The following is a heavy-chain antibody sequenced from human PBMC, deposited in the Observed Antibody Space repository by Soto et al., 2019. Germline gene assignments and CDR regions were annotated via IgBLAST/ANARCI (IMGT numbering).Heavy chain of an antibody. CDR2: MNPNSGNT. CDR1: GYTFTSYD. J-gene: IGHJ6*03. D-gene: IGHD6-19*01. V-gene: IGHV1-8*01. CDR3: ARAPTVAGDYYYYYYYMDV. Sequence: ASVKVSCKASGYTFTSYDINWVRQATGQGLEWMGWMNPNSGNTGYAQKFQGRVTMTRNTSISTAYMELSSLRSEDTAVYYCARAPTVAGDYYYYYYYMDVWGKGTTVTVSS.